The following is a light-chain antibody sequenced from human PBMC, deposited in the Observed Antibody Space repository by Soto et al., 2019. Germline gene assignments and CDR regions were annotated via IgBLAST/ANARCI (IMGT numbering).Light chain of an antibody. CDR3: LQHNTYPYT. CDR2: VAS. J-gene: IGKJ2*01. CDR1: QGIRNY. Sequence: IQMTQSPSSLSASVGDTVTVTCRASQGIRNYLNWFQQKPGKAPKLLISVASTLQSGVPSRFSGSGSGTEFTLTISSLQPEDSATYYCLQHNTYPYTFGQGTKLEIK. V-gene: IGKV1-17*01.